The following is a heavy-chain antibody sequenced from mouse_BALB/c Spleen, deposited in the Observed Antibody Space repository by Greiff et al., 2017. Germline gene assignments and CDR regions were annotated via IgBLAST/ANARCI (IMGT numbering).Heavy chain of an antibody. CDR1: GFTFSSYT. CDR2: ISSGGSYT. Sequence: EVKLMESGGGLVKPGGSLKLSCAASGFTFSSYTMSWVRQTPEKRLEWVATISSGGSYTYYPDSVKGRFTISRDNAKNTLYLQMSSLKSEDTAMYYCTRDKITTVVAKGAMDYWGQGTSVTVSS. CDR3: TRDKITTVVAKGAMDY. D-gene: IGHD1-1*01. V-gene: IGHV5-6-4*01. J-gene: IGHJ4*01.